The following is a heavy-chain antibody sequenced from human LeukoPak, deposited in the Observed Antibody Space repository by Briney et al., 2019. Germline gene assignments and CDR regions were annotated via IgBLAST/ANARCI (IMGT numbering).Heavy chain of an antibody. Sequence: GGSLRLSCAASGFTFSSYAMHWVRQAPGKGLEWVAVISYDGSNKYYADSVKGRFTISRDNSKNTLYLRMNSLRAEDTAVYYCARDHWGRWLQSIDYWGQGTLVTVSS. V-gene: IGHV3-30-3*01. J-gene: IGHJ4*02. CDR1: GFTFSSYA. CDR3: ARDHWGRWLQSIDY. D-gene: IGHD5-24*01. CDR2: ISYDGSNK.